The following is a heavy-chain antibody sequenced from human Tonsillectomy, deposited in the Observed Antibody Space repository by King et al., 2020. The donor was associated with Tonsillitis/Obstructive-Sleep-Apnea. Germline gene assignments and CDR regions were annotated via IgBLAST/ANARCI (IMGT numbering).Heavy chain of an antibody. D-gene: IGHD3-22*01. Sequence: QLVQSGAEVNKPGASVKVSCKASGYSFTGYYRHWVRQAPGQGLEWMGWINPKRGGTKYAQKFQGRVTMTRDTSISKADMELSRLGSGDTAVYYCAREQARSGYYYPREHWGKGTLVTVSS. CDR3: AREQARSGYYYPREH. CDR1: GYSFTGYY. V-gene: IGHV1-2*02. CDR2: INPKRGGT. J-gene: IGHJ4*02.